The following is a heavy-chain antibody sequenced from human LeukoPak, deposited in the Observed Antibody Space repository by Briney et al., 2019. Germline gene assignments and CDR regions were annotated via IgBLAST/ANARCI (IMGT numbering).Heavy chain of an antibody. V-gene: IGHV3-64*01. CDR2: ISSNGGGT. CDR1: GFTFSNYP. J-gene: IGHJ2*01. D-gene: IGHD3-22*01. Sequence: GGSLRLSCEASGFTFSNYPMHWVRQAPGKGLEYVSRISSNGGGTYYAHSVKGRFTISRDNSNNTLYLQMNSLRAEDTALYYCARNGRPIVVEWYFDLWGRGTLVTVSS. CDR3: ARNGRPIVVEWYFDL.